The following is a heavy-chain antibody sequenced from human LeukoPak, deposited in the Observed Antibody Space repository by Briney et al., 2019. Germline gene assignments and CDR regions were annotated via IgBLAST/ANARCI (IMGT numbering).Heavy chain of an antibody. V-gene: IGHV4-38-2*02. CDR1: GYSISSGYY. CDR2: IYHSGST. CDR3: ARSTYVWGSYRGASFDY. D-gene: IGHD3-16*02. Sequence: PSETLSLTCTVSGYSISSGYYWGWIRQPPGKGLEWIGSIYHSGSTYYNPSLKSRVTISVDTSKNQFSLKLSSVTAADTAVYYCARSTYVWGSYRGASFDYWGQGTLVTVSS. J-gene: IGHJ4*02.